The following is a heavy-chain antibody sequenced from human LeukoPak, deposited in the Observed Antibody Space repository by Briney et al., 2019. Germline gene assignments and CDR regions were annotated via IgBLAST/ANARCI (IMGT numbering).Heavy chain of an antibody. CDR1: GFTFSSYW. V-gene: IGHV3-74*01. Sequence: GGSLRLSCAASGFTFSSYWMHWVRQAPGKGLVWVSRINTDGSSTSYADSVKGRFTISRDNAKNTLYLRMNSLRAEDTAVYYCAREVPGAMYQLLPTASVGGFDYWGQGTLVTVSS. J-gene: IGHJ4*02. CDR3: AREVPGAMYQLLPTASVGGFDY. CDR2: INTDGSST. D-gene: IGHD2-2*01.